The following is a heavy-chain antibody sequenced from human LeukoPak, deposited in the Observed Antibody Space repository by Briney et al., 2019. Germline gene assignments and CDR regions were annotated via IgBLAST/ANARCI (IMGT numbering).Heavy chain of an antibody. D-gene: IGHD6-13*01. J-gene: IGHJ4*02. Sequence: PSETLSLTCTVSGGSISSNYWSWIRQPPGKGLEWIGYINYSGSTNYNPSLKSRVTISVDTSKNQFSLKLSSVTAADTAVYYCARSIAAAGTVWGYWGQGTLVTVSS. CDR2: INYSGST. CDR1: GGSISSNY. CDR3: ARSIAAAGTVWGY. V-gene: IGHV4-59*01.